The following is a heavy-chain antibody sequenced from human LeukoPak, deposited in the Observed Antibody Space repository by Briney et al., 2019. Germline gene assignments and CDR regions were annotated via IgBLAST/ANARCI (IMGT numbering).Heavy chain of an antibody. CDR1: GFTFSSYA. J-gene: IGHJ4*02. CDR2: ISSNGGST. Sequence: GGSLRLSCAASGFTFSSYAMHWVRQAPGKGLEYVSAISSNGGSTYYANSVKGRITISRDNSKNTLYLQMGSLRAEDMAVYYCASSRQKGPPLVDWGQGTLVTVSS. CDR3: ASSRQKGPPLVD. V-gene: IGHV3-64*01. D-gene: IGHD3-9*01.